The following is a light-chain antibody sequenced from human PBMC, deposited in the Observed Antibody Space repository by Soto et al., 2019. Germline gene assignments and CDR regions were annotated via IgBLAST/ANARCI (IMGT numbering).Light chain of an antibody. CDR2: GAS. V-gene: IGKV3-20*01. Sequence: EIVLTQSPATLSLSPGERATLSCRASPSVTNFLAWYQQKPGQAPRLLIYGASRRATGIPDRFSGSASGTDFTLTISRLEPEDFAVYFCQQYSDLPMTFGQGTRLEI. J-gene: IGKJ5*01. CDR1: PSVTNF. CDR3: QQYSDLPMT.